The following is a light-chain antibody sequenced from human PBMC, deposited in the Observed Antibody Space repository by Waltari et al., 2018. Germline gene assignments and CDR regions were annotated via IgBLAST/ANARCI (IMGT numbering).Light chain of an antibody. CDR2: DAT. V-gene: IGLV2-23*01. CDR1: RRDMGPSNL. Sequence: QSALTQPAPSSGSPGQSLTIASTGTRRDMGPSNLVSWYQQHPGNAPRPLIHDATTRPSGISSRFSGSKSGNSASLTISGLQAEDEADYFCGSYAGGTSWVFGGGTQVTVL. CDR3: GSYAGGTSWV. J-gene: IGLJ3*02.